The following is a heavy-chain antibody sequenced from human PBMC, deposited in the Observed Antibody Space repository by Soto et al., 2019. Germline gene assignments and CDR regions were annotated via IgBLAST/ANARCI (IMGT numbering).Heavy chain of an antibody. J-gene: IGHJ6*03. CDR2: ISGSGGST. CDR3: ANDVVQRPRLDMDV. Sequence: GGSLRLSCAASGFTFSSYAMSWVRQAPGKGLEWVSAISGSGGSTYYADSVKGRFTISRDNSKNTLYLQMNSLRAEDTAVYYCANDVVQRPRLDMDVWGKGTTVTVSS. D-gene: IGHD1-1*01. V-gene: IGHV3-23*01. CDR1: GFTFSSYA.